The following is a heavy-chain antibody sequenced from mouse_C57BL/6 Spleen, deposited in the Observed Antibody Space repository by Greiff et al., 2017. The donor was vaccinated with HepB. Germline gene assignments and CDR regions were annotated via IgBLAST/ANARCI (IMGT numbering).Heavy chain of an antibody. CDR1: GYTFTSYW. Sequence: QVQLQQPGAELVKPGASVKLSCKASGYTFTSYWMQWVKQRPGQGLEWIGEIDPSDSYTNYNQKFKGKATLTVDTSSSTAYMQLSSLTSEDSAVYYCARSGTAQAWFAYWGQGTLVTVS. V-gene: IGHV1-50*01. J-gene: IGHJ3*01. D-gene: IGHD3-2*02. CDR3: ARSGTAQAWFAY. CDR2: IDPSDSYT.